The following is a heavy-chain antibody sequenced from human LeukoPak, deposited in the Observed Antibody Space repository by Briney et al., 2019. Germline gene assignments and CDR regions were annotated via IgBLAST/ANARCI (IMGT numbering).Heavy chain of an antibody. D-gene: IGHD3-3*01. CDR2: INPNSGGT. V-gene: IGHV1-2*02. J-gene: IGHJ6*02. Sequence: EASVKVSCKASGYTFTGYYMHWVRQAPGQGLEWMGWINPNSGGTNYAQKFQGRVTMTRDTSISTVYMELSRLRSDDTAVYYCARALYYDFWSGYYTDYYYGMDVWGQGTTVTVSS. CDR3: ARALYYDFWSGYYTDYYYGMDV. CDR1: GYTFTGYY.